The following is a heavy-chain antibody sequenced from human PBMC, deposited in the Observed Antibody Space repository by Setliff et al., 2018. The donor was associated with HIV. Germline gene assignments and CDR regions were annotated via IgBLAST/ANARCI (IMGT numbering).Heavy chain of an antibody. D-gene: IGHD6-19*01. CDR3: ARGGSGWYLTSYYYYGMDV. J-gene: IGHJ6*02. V-gene: IGHV1-46*01. CDR2: INPSGGST. CDR1: GYTFTSYY. Sequence: RASVKVSCKASGYTFTSYYMHWVRQAPGQGLEWMGIINPSGGSTSYAQKFQGRVTMTRDTSTSTVYMELSSLRSEDTAVYYCARGGSGWYLTSYYYYGMDVWGLGTTVTVSS.